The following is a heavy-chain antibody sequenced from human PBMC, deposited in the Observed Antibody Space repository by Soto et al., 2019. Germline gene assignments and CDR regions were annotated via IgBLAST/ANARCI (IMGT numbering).Heavy chain of an antibody. J-gene: IGHJ5*02. CDR3: ARSRGAREGDWFDP. V-gene: IGHV1-2*02. CDR2: INPNSGGT. D-gene: IGHD1-26*01. Sequence: ASVKVSCKASGYTFTGYYMHWVRQAPGQGLEWMGWINPNSGGTNYAQKFQGRVTMTRDTSISTAYMEPSRLRSDDTAVYYCARSRGAREGDWFDPWGRGTLVTVSS. CDR1: GYTFTGYY.